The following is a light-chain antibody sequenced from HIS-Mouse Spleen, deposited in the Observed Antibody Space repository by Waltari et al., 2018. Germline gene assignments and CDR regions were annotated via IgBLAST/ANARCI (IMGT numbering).Light chain of an antibody. Sequence: DIQIIHSPSSLSASVVHRGTITCRASQSISSYLNWYQQKPGKAPKHLLYAASSLQSGVPSRFSGSGSGTDFTLTISSLQPEDFATYYCQQSYSTPRTFGQGTKVEIK. V-gene: IGKV1-39*01. CDR1: QSISSY. CDR3: QQSYSTPRT. CDR2: AAS. J-gene: IGKJ1*01.